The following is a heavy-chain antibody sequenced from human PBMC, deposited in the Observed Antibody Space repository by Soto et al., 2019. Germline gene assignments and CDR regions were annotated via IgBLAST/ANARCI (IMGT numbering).Heavy chain of an antibody. CDR2: IRAKPSGGAP. J-gene: IGHJ4*02. CDR1: GFTFADYA. D-gene: IGHD3-3*01. Sequence: GGSLRLSCRVSGFTFADYAISWVRQAPGKGLEWVGFIRAKPSGGAPEYAASVKGRFTISRDDSKSIAYLQMNSLKTEDTAVYYCTTDRRGAYNRPFWFWGQGTLVTVSS. CDR3: TTDRRGAYNRPFWF. V-gene: IGHV3-49*04.